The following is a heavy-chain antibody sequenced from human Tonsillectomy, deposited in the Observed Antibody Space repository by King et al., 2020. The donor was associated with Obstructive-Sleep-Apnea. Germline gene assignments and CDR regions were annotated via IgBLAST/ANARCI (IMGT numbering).Heavy chain of an antibody. D-gene: IGHD3-22*01. CDR2: ISGSGGST. J-gene: IGHJ6*02. CDR3: ATHFSSGYYFSYYGMDV. V-gene: IGHV3-23*04. Sequence: VQLVESGGALVQPGGSLRLSCAASGFTFSTYAMSWVRQAPGKGLEWVSAISGSGGSTYYADSVKGRFTISRDNSKNTLYLQMNSLRAEDTAVYYCATHFSSGYYFSYYGMDVWGQGTTVTVSS. CDR1: GFTFSTYA.